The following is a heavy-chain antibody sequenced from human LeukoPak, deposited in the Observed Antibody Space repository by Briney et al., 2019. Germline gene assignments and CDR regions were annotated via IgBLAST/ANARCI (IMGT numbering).Heavy chain of an antibody. CDR3: AKVRGYCSGGSCQGAFDT. Sequence: GGSLRLSCAASGFTFDDYAMHWVRQAPGKGLEWVSGISWNSGSIGYADSVKGRFTISRDNAKNSLYLQMNSLRAEDTALYYCAKVRGYCSGGSCQGAFDTWGQGTMVTVSS. CDR1: GFTFDDYA. V-gene: IGHV3-9*01. CDR2: ISWNSGSI. D-gene: IGHD2-15*01. J-gene: IGHJ3*02.